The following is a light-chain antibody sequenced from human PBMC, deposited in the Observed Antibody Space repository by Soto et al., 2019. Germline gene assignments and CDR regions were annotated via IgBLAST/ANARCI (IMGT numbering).Light chain of an antibody. CDR2: WAS. Sequence: DIVMTQSPDSLAVSLGERATINCKSSQSVLYSSNNKNYLAWYQQKPGQPPKLLIYWASTRESGVSDRFSGSGSGTDFTLTIRSLQAEDVAVYYCQQYYTTPYTFGQGTKLEIK. CDR1: QSVLYSSNNKNY. V-gene: IGKV4-1*01. J-gene: IGKJ2*01. CDR3: QQYYTTPYT.